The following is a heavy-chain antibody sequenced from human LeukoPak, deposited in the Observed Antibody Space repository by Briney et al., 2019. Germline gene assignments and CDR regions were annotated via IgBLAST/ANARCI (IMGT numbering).Heavy chain of an antibody. CDR2: VYYSGST. Sequence: GSLRLSCAASGFSFSTYSMNWVRQAPGKGLEWIGYVYYSGSTNYNPSLKSRVTTSVDTSRNQFSLKLSSVTAADTAVYYCARHSSSWHTTPFDYWGQGTLVTVSS. CDR1: GFSFSTYS. CDR3: ARHSSSWHTTPFDY. V-gene: IGHV4-59*08. D-gene: IGHD6-13*01. J-gene: IGHJ4*02.